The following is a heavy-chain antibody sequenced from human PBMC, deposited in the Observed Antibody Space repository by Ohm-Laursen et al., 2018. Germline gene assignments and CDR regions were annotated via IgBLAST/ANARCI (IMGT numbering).Heavy chain of an antibody. CDR3: ARDLYSSGWWGGCDFDY. CDR2: LNPSGGST. D-gene: IGHD6-19*01. J-gene: IGHJ4*02. Sequence: GASVKVSCKASGYTFTTYYIHWVRQAPGQGLEWMGLLNPSGGSTSYAQKFQGRVTMTRDTSTSTVYMELSSLRSEDTAVYYCARDLYSSGWWGGCDFDYWGQGTLVTVSS. V-gene: IGHV1-46*01. CDR1: GYTFTTYY.